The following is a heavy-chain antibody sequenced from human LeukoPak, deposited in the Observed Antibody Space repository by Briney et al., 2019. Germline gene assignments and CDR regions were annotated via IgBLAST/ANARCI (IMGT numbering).Heavy chain of an antibody. CDR2: INPNSGGT. J-gene: IGHJ4*02. CDR1: GYTFTGYY. CDR3: ARGGEITFRGVIVTPDD. Sequence: ASVKVSCKASGYTFTGYYMHWVRQAPGQGLEWMGRINPNSGGTNYAQKFQGRVTMTRDTSISTAYMELSRLRSDDTAVYYCARGGEITFRGVIVTPDDWGQGALVTVSS. V-gene: IGHV1-2*06. D-gene: IGHD3-16*02.